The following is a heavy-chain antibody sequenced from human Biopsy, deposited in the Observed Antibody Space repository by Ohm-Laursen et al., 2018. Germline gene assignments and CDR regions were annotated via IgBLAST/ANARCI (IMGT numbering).Heavy chain of an antibody. J-gene: IGHJ6*02. V-gene: IGHV3-11*01. Sequence: SLRLSCAAPEFSFSDYHMTWIRQAPGRGLEWVSYISGGGTIYYGDSMKGRVTISRDNAKNSLYLQMHSLRAEDTAVYYCARDTRWSPYSMDVWGQGTTVTVSS. D-gene: IGHD4-23*01. CDR2: ISGGGTI. CDR3: ARDTRWSPYSMDV. CDR1: EFSFSDYH.